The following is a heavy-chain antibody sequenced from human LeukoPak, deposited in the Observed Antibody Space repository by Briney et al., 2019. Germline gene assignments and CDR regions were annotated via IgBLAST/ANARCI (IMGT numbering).Heavy chain of an antibody. CDR1: GGSISSGSYY. D-gene: IGHD3-22*01. V-gene: IGHV4-61*02. Sequence: SETLSLTCTVSGGSISSGSYYWSWIRQPAGKGLEWIGRIYTSGSTNYNPSLKSRVTISVDTSKNQFSLKLSSVTAADTAVYYCATGNYYDSSGYYYPIDYWGQGTLVTVSS. CDR3: ATGNYYDSSGYYYPIDY. CDR2: IYTSGST. J-gene: IGHJ4*02.